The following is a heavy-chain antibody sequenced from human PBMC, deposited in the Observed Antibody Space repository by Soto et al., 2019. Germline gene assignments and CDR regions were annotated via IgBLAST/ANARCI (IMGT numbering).Heavy chain of an antibody. CDR3: ARLDYGNGMDV. V-gene: IGHV4-39*01. Sequence: SETLSPTCTVSGGSISSYYWSWIRQPPGKGLEWIGNVFYTGTTHYNPSLKSRVTISVDTSKNEFSLRLTSVTAADTAVYYCARLDYGNGMDVWGQGTTVTVSS. CDR1: GGSISSYY. J-gene: IGHJ6*02. D-gene: IGHD3-10*01. CDR2: VFYTGTT.